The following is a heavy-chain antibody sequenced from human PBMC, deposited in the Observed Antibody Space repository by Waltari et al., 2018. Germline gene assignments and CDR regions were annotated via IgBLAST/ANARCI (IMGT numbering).Heavy chain of an antibody. V-gene: IGHV1-2*02. CDR3: ARDPGQQRKYGMDV. CDR2: INPNSSRT. Sequence: QVQLVQSGAEVKKPGASVKVSCKASGYTFTGYYMHWVRQAPGQGLEWMGWINPNSSRTNYAQKFQGRVTMTRDTSISTAYMELSRLRSDDTAVYYCARDPGQQRKYGMDVWGQGTTVTVSS. D-gene: IGHD6-13*01. CDR1: GYTFTGYY. J-gene: IGHJ6*02.